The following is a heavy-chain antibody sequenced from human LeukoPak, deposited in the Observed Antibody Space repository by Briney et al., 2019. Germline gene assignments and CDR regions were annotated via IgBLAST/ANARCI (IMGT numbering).Heavy chain of an antibody. CDR2: ISSSSSYI. J-gene: IGHJ4*02. V-gene: IGHV3-21*01. Sequence: GGSLRLSCAVSGFTFSSYGMNWVRQAPGKGLEWVSSISSSSSYIYYADSVKGRFTISRDNAKNSLYLQMNSLRAEDTAVYYCARVGYCTNGVCSDYWGQGTLVTVSS. CDR3: ARVGYCTNGVCSDY. CDR1: GFTFSSYG. D-gene: IGHD2-8*01.